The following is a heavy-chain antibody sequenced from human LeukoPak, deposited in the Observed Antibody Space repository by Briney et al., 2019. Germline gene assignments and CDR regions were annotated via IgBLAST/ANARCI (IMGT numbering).Heavy chain of an antibody. CDR3: AKDGPPIVVVVAATPGYFDY. Sequence: PGGSLRLSCAASGFTFSSYAMSWVRQAPGKGLEWVSAISGNCGSKYYADAVKGRFTISRDNSENTLYLQMNRLRAEDTAVYYCAKDGPPIVVVVAATPGYFDYGGQGTLVTVS. D-gene: IGHD2-15*01. J-gene: IGHJ4*02. V-gene: IGHV3-23*01. CDR2: ISGNCGSK. CDR1: GFTFSSYA.